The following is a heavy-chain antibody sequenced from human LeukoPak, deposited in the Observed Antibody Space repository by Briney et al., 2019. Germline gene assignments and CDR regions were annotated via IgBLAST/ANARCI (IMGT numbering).Heavy chain of an antibody. CDR1: GFTFNSYA. Sequence: QAGGSLRLSCAASGFTFNSYAMSWVRQAPGKGLEWVSAISDSGGSTYYADSVKGRFTISRDNAKNSLYLQMNSLRAEDTAVYYCARDALRYFDWLHGVIDYWGQGTLVTVSS. J-gene: IGHJ4*02. V-gene: IGHV3-23*01. CDR3: ARDALRYFDWLHGVIDY. D-gene: IGHD3-9*01. CDR2: ISDSGGST.